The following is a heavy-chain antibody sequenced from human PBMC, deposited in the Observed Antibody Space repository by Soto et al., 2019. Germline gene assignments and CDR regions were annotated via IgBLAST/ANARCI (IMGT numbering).Heavy chain of an antibody. J-gene: IGHJ5*02. CDR3: ARDAGYCSSTSCDRNWFDP. CDR1: GGTFSSYT. Sequence: QVQLVQSGAEVKKPGSSVKVSCKASGGTFSSYTISWVRQAPGQGLEWMVRIIPILGIANYAQKFQGRVTITADKSTSTAYMELSSLRSEDTAVYYCARDAGYCSSTSCDRNWFDPWGQGTLVTVSS. D-gene: IGHD2-2*01. CDR2: IIPILGIA. V-gene: IGHV1-69*08.